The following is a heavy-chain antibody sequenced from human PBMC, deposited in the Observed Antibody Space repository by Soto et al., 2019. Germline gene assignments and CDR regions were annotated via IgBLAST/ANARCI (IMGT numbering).Heavy chain of an antibody. CDR1: GFTFSSYA. V-gene: IGHV3-64*01. D-gene: IGHD5-12*01. Sequence: PGGSLRLSCAASGFTFSSYAMHWVRQAPGKGLEYVSDINSNGGSTYYANSVKGRFTISRDNSKNTLYLQMGSLRAEDMAVYYCARRGYSGYEIDYWGQGTLVTVSS. J-gene: IGHJ4*02. CDR3: ARRGYSGYEIDY. CDR2: INSNGGST.